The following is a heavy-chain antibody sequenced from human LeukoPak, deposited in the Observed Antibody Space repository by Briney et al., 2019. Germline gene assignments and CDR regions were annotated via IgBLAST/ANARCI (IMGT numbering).Heavy chain of an antibody. CDR1: GGSIIIDNYY. D-gene: IGHD6-13*01. CDR3: ARDRIAAAPDY. J-gene: IGHJ4*02. CDR2: IHYSGDA. V-gene: IGHV4-39*07. Sequence: SETLSLTCTVSGGSIIIDNYYWAWIRQPPGKGLEWIGSIHYSGDAYYNPSLKSRVTISVDTSNNQFSLKLNSVTAADTAMYYCARDRIAAAPDYWGQGTLVTVSS.